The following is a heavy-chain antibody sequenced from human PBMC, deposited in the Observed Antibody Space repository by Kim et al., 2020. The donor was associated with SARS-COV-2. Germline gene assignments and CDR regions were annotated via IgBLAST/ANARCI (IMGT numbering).Heavy chain of an antibody. J-gene: IGHJ6*02. V-gene: IGHV3-64D*06. CDR1: VFTFSSYA. CDR3: VTLFIGQPNHYGMDV. D-gene: IGHD1-26*01. Sequence: GGSLRLSCSASVFTFSSYAMHWVRQAPGKGLEYVSAISNNGGSTYYADSVKGRFTISRDNSKNTLYLRMSSLRADDTAIYYCVTLFIGQPNHYGMDVWG. CDR2: ISNNGGST.